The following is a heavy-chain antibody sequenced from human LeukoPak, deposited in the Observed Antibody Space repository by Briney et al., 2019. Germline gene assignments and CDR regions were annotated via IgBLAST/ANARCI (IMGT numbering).Heavy chain of an antibody. CDR2: IIPIFGTA. CDR1: GYTFTGYY. Sequence: SVKVSCKASGYTFTGYYMHWVRQAPGQGLEWMGGIIPIFGTANYAQKFQGRVTITADESTSTAYMELSSLRSEDTAVYYCARSAMIVVTYYFDYWGQGTLVTVSS. J-gene: IGHJ4*02. CDR3: ARSAMIVVTYYFDY. V-gene: IGHV1-69*13. D-gene: IGHD3-22*01.